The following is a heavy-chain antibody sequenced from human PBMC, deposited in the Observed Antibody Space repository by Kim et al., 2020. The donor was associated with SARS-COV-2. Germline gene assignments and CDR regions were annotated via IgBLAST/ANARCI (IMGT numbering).Heavy chain of an antibody. CDR1: GFTFSNAW. V-gene: IGHV3-15*01. D-gene: IGHD3-3*01. J-gene: IGHJ6*02. Sequence: GGSLRLSCAASGFTFSNAWMSWVRQAPGKGLEWVGRIKSKTDGGTTDYAAPVKGRFTISRDDSKNTLYLQMNSLKTEDTAVYYCTTAGHEGLEWLFSYYYYYGMDVWGQGTTVTVSS. CDR2: IKSKTDGGTT. CDR3: TTAGHEGLEWLFSYYYYYGMDV.